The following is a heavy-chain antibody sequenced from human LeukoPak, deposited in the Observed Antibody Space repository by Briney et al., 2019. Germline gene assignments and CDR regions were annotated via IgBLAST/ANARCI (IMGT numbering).Heavy chain of an antibody. Sequence: SVKVSCKASGGTFSSYAISWVRQAPGQGLEWMGGITPMFGTAKYAQKFQGRVTITADESTSTAYMELSSLRSEDTAVYYCARAVLAYCGGDCGRHFDYWGQGTLVTVSS. V-gene: IGHV1-69*01. J-gene: IGHJ4*02. CDR2: ITPMFGTA. CDR3: ARAVLAYCGGDCGRHFDY. D-gene: IGHD2-21*02. CDR1: GGTFSSYA.